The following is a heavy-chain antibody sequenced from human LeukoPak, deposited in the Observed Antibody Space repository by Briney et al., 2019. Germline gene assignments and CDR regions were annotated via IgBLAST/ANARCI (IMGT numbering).Heavy chain of an antibody. D-gene: IGHD3-3*01. J-gene: IGHJ3*02. CDR2: IYPGDSDT. V-gene: IGHV5-51*01. Sequence: GESLKISGKGSGYSFTSYWIGWVRQMPGKGLEWMGIIYPGDSDTRYSPSFQGQVTISADKSISTAYLQWSSLKASDTAMYYCARSTYYDFWSGQLSDAFDIWGRGTMVTVSS. CDR3: ARSTYYDFWSGQLSDAFDI. CDR1: GYSFTSYW.